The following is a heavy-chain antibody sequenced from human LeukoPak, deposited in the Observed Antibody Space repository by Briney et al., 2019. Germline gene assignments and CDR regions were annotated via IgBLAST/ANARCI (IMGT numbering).Heavy chain of an antibody. CDR2: ISGSGGST. Sequence: GGSLRLSCAASGFTFSSYAMSWVRQAPGKGLEWVSAISGSGGSTYYADSVKGRFTISRDNSKNTLYLQMNSLRAEDTAVYYCAKTPGAAYCGGDRSEYFQHWGQGTLVTVSS. CDR1: GFTFSSYA. V-gene: IGHV3-23*01. D-gene: IGHD2-21*02. J-gene: IGHJ1*01. CDR3: AKTPGAAYCGGDRSEYFQH.